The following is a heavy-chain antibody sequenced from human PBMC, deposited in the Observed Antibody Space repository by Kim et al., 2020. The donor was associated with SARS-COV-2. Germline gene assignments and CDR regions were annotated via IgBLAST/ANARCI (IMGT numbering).Heavy chain of an antibody. CDR2: ISSSGSTI. D-gene: IGHD3-10*01. Sequence: GGSLRLSCAASGFTFSDYYMSWIRQAPGKGLEWVSYISSSGSTIYYADSVKGRFTISRDNAKNSLYLQMNSLRAEDTAVYYCARDPYGSGSYYNGEGMDVWGQGTTVTVSS. J-gene: IGHJ6*02. CDR1: GFTFSDYY. V-gene: IGHV3-11*01. CDR3: ARDPYGSGSYYNGEGMDV.